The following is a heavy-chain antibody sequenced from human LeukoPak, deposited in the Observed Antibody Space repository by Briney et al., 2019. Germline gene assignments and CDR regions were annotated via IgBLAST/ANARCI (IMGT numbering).Heavy chain of an antibody. CDR3: ARAVGPFDF. Sequence: PGGSLRLSCAASGFTFSRYWMSWVRQAPGKGLEWVANINQDGSEKHSVDSVKGRFTISRDNAKNSLNLQMNSLRAEDTAVYYCARAVGPFDFWGPGTIVIVSS. CDR2: INQDGSEK. V-gene: IGHV3-7*02. J-gene: IGHJ3*01. CDR1: GFTFSRYW.